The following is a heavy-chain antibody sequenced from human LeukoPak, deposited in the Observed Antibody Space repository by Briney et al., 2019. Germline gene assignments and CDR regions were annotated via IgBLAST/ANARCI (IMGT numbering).Heavy chain of an antibody. CDR1: GYTFTCYD. Sequence: GASVKVSCKASGYTFTCYDINWVRQATGQGLEWMGWMNPNSGNTGYAQKFQGRVTMTRNTSISTAYMELSSLRSEGTAVYYCARGTAAAEVWFDPWGQGTLVTVSS. D-gene: IGHD6-13*01. CDR2: MNPNSGNT. CDR3: ARGTAAAEVWFDP. V-gene: IGHV1-8*01. J-gene: IGHJ5*02.